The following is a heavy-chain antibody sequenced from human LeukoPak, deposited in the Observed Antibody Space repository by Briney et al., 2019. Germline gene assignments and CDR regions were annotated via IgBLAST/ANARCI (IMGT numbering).Heavy chain of an antibody. CDR3: ARENGFDY. CDR1: GFTFSSYC. CDR2: IDQDGREK. Sequence: GGSLRLSCAASGFTFSSYCMTWVRQAPGKGLEWVANIDQDGREKYYVDSVKGRFTISRDNAKNSLYLQMNSLRAEDTAVYYCARENGFDYWGQGTLVTVSS. D-gene: IGHD2-8*01. J-gene: IGHJ4*02. V-gene: IGHV3-7*01.